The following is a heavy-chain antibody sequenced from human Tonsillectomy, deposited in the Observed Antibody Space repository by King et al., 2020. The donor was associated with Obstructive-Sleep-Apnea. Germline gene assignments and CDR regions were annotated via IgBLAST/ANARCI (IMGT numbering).Heavy chain of an antibody. CDR2: IYYSGST. V-gene: IGHV4-59*01. CDR3: AGDSGRIAAAGYFDY. J-gene: IGHJ4*02. Sequence: VQLQESGPGLVKPSETLSLTCTVSGGSISSYYWSWIRQPPGKGLEWIGYIYYSGSTNYNPSLKSRVTISVDTSKNQFSLKLSSVTAADTAVYYCAGDSGRIAAAGYFDYWGQGTQVTVSS. D-gene: IGHD6-13*01. CDR1: GGSISSYY.